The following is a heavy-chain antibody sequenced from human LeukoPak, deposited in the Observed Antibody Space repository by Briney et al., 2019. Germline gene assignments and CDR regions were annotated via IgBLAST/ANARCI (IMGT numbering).Heavy chain of an antibody. V-gene: IGHV1-8*01. CDR2: ISPDTGNT. CDR3: ARGPRFDP. J-gene: IGHJ5*02. CDR1: GYTFTIYE. Sequence: ASAKVSCKASGYTFTIYEINWVRQAPGQGLEWLGYISPDTGNTGYAQKFQGRVTITRDTSISTAYMELSSLSSEDKAVYYCARGPRFDPWGQGTLVTVSS.